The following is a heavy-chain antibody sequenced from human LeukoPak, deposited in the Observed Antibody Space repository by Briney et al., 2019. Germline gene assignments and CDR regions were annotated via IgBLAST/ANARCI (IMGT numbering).Heavy chain of an antibody. J-gene: IGHJ2*01. Sequence: GGSLRLSCAASGFTFSSYAMSWVRQAPGKGLEWVSAISGSGGSTYYADSVKGRFTISRDNAKNTLYLQMNSLRAEDTAVYYCARDVTVAGVGYWYFDLWGRGTLVTVSS. CDR3: ARDVTVAGVGYWYFDL. CDR2: ISGSGGST. V-gene: IGHV3-23*01. CDR1: GFTFSSYA. D-gene: IGHD6-19*01.